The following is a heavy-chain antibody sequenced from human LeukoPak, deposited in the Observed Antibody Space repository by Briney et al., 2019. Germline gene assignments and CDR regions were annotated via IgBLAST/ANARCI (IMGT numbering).Heavy chain of an antibody. CDR1: GFTFDDYA. J-gene: IGHJ4*02. CDR2: ISWNSGSI. CDR3: ARESSGSSWGYFDC. V-gene: IGHV3-9*01. Sequence: PGRSLRLSCAASGFTFDDYAMHWVRQAPGKGLEWVSGISWNSGSIGYADSVKGRFTISRDNAKNSLYLQMNSLRAEDTATFYCARESSGSSWGYFDCWGQGTLVTVSS. D-gene: IGHD6-6*01.